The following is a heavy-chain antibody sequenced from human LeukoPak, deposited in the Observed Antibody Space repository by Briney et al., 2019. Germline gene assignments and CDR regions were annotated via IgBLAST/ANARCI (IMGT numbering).Heavy chain of an antibody. Sequence: SETLSLTCTVSGGSISSSSYYWGWIRQPPGKGLEWIGSIYYSGSTYYNPSLKSRVTISVDTSKNQFSLKLSSVTAADTAVYYCARVRPYNPNGDYWGQGTLVTVSS. CDR3: ARVRPYNPNGDY. V-gene: IGHV4-39*07. D-gene: IGHD1-14*01. CDR1: GGSISSSSYY. J-gene: IGHJ4*02. CDR2: IYYSGST.